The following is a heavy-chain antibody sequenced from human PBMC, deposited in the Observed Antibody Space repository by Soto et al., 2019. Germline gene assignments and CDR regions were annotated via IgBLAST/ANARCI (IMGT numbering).Heavy chain of an antibody. CDR2: IYSSGST. CDR3: ARHSPPFLYGSGSRTYYYYGLDV. V-gene: IGHV4-59*08. CDR1: GGSISNSY. D-gene: IGHD3-10*01. Sequence: SETLSLTCTVSGGSISNSYWSWIRQSPEKGLEWIGYIYSSGSTNYNPSLNSRVTISVDTSKNQFSLKLSSLSAADTAVYYCARHSPPFLYGSGSRTYYYYGLDVWGQGTTVTVSS. J-gene: IGHJ6*02.